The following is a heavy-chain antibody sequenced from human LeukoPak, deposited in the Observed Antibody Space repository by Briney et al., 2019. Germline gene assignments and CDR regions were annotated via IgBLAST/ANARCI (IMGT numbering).Heavy chain of an antibody. J-gene: IGHJ5*02. Sequence: PSETLSLTCTVSGGSISRYYWSWIRQPAGKGLEWIGRIYTSGSTNYNPSLKSRFTMSVDTSKNQFSLKLSSVTPAETAVYYCARDVDTAMAENWFDPWGQGTLVTVSS. CDR2: IYTSGST. D-gene: IGHD5-18*01. CDR1: GGSISRYY. CDR3: ARDVDTAMAENWFDP. V-gene: IGHV4-4*07.